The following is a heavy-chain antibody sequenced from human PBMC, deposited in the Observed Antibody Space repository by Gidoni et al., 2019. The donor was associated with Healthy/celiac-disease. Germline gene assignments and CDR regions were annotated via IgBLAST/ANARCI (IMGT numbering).Heavy chain of an antibody. CDR2: ISSSSSYI. CDR3: AIPLGPDSIAVAGWGY. Sequence: PGKGLEWVSSISSSSSYIYYADSVKGRFTISRDNAKNSLYLQMNSLRAEDTAVYYCAIPLGPDSIAVAGWGYWGQGTLVTVSS. J-gene: IGHJ4*02. D-gene: IGHD6-19*01. V-gene: IGHV3-21*01.